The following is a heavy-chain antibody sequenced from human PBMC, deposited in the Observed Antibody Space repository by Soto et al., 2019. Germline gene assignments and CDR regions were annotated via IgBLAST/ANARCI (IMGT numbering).Heavy chain of an antibody. V-gene: IGHV3-9*01. CDR3: AKDSYYGSGSYYNLGDAFDI. Sequence: EVQLVESGRGLVQPGRSLRLSCAASGFTFDDYAMHWVRQAPGKGLEWVSGISWNSGSIGYADSVKGRFTISRDNAKNSLYLQMNSLRAEDTALYYCAKDSYYGSGSYYNLGDAFDIWGQGTMVTVSS. CDR1: GFTFDDYA. J-gene: IGHJ3*02. D-gene: IGHD3-10*01. CDR2: ISWNSGSI.